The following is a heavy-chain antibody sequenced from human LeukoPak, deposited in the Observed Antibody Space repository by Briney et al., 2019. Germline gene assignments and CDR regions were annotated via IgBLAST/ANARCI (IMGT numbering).Heavy chain of an antibody. CDR2: IHYDGSNE. Sequence: GGSLRLSCVASGFTFTDYGIHWVRQAPGKGLEWVSFIHYDGSNEYYADSVKGRFTISRDNSKNTLYLQMNNLRAEDTAVYYCAKDGAWLRFDDWGQGILVTVSS. D-gene: IGHD5-12*01. V-gene: IGHV3-30*02. CDR1: GFTFTDYG. CDR3: AKDGAWLRFDD. J-gene: IGHJ4*02.